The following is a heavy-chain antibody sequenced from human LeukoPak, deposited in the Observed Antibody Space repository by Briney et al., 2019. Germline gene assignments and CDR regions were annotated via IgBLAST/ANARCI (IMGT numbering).Heavy chain of an antibody. J-gene: IGHJ4*02. CDR3: ARDYHDSSGYYYFDY. V-gene: IGHV4-61*02. CDR2: IYTSGST. D-gene: IGHD3-22*01. CDR1: GGSISSGSYY. Sequence: SQTLSLTCTVSGGSISSGSYYWSWIRQPAGKGLEWIGRIYTSGSTNYNPSLKSRVTISVDTSKNQFSLKLSSVTAADTAVYYCARDYHDSSGYYYFDYWGQGTLVTVSS.